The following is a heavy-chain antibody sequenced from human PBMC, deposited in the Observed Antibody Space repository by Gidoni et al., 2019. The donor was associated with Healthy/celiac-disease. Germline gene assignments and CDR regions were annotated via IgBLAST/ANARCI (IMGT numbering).Heavy chain of an antibody. CDR2: TYYRSKWYN. D-gene: IGHD6-13*01. V-gene: IGHV6-1*01. Sequence: QVQLQHSGPGLVKPSQTLSLICAISGDRVSTNSAAWNWIRQSPSRGLEWLGRTYYRSKWYNDYAVSVKSRITINPDTSKNQFSLQLNSVTPEDTAVYYCARDHGIAGTNWFDPWGQGTLVTVSS. CDR1: GDRVSTNSAA. J-gene: IGHJ5*02. CDR3: ARDHGIAGTNWFDP.